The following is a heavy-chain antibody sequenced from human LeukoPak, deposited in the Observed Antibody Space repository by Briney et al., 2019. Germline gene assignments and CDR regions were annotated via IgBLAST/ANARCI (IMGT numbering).Heavy chain of an antibody. D-gene: IGHD6-13*01. J-gene: IGHJ4*02. Sequence: PGGSLRLSCAASGITFTGNWHWVRQAPGKGLVWVSLIRSDGSSTTYADSVKGRFTISRDSAKNTLYLQMNSLRVEDTAVYYCVRQYNSSWLQFFDYWGQGTLVTVSS. CDR1: GITFTGNW. CDR2: IRSDGSST. V-gene: IGHV3-74*03. CDR3: VRQYNSSWLQFFDY.